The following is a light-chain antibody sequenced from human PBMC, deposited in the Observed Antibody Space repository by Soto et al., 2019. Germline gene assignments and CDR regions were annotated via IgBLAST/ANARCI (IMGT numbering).Light chain of an antibody. J-gene: IGKJ1*01. CDR1: QSVNSA. Sequence: EIVMTQSPATLSVSPGERATLSCRASQSVNSALAWYQQKPGQLPRLLIYGASTRATGIPARVSGSGSGTEFTLTISSLKSEDFEVYYCQQYHDWPPTFGQGTKVDIK. CDR3: QQYHDWPPT. CDR2: GAS. V-gene: IGKV3-15*01.